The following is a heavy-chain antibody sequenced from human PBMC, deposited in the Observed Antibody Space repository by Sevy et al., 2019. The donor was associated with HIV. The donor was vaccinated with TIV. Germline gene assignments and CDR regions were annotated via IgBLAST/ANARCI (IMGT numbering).Heavy chain of an antibody. V-gene: IGHV3-15*01. CDR2: IKSKTDGGTT. CDR1: RFTFINAW. D-gene: IGHD6-6*01. Sequence: GGSLRLSCAASRFTFINAWMSWVRQAPGKGLEWVGRIKSKTDGGTTYYAAPVKGRFTISRDDSKNTLYLQMNSLKTEDTAVYYCSTGPWGSSPHLDYWGHGTLVTVSS. CDR3: STGPWGSSPHLDY. J-gene: IGHJ4*01.